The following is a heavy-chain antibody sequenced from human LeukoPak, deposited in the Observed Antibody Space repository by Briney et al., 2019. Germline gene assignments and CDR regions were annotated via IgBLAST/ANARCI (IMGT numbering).Heavy chain of an antibody. D-gene: IGHD2/OR15-2a*01. CDR1: GFSLSSYT. J-gene: IGHJ5*02. V-gene: IGHV3-30*04. CDR3: GTRLFIYMPSWAVYNTLDP. CDR2: ISYDGSNK. Sequence: PGGSLRLSCVQPGFSLSSYTRHTGRQAPGKGLEWVAAISYDGSNKYYADSVKGRFTISRDNAKNTLYLQMNSLRAEDTAVYYCGTRLFIYMPSWAVYNTLDPWGQGTLVTVSS.